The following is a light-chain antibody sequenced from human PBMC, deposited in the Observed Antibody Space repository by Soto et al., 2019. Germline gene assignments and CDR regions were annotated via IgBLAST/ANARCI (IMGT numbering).Light chain of an antibody. CDR2: DVT. CDR1: SSDVGSHNY. CDR3: SSYSARSPVL. J-gene: IGLJ2*01. Sequence: QSVLTQPASVSGSPGQSITISCTGTSSDVGSHNYVSWYQQHPGKAPKLMLYDVTSRPSGVSNRFSGSKSGNTASLTISGLQAEDEGDYYCSSYSARSPVLFGGGTKLTVL. V-gene: IGLV2-14*01.